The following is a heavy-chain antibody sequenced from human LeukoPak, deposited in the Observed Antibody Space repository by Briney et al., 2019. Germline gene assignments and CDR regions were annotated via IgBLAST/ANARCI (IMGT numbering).Heavy chain of an antibody. J-gene: IGHJ5*02. D-gene: IGHD3-22*01. CDR2: IYYSGST. CDR3: ARGTMMVGP. V-gene: IGHV4-59*01. Sequence: PSETLSLTCTVSGGSISSYYWSWIRQPPGKGLEWLGYIYYSGSTNYNPSLKSRVTISVDTSKNQFSLKLTSVTAADTAVYYCARGTMMVGPWGQGTLVTVSS. CDR1: GGSISSYY.